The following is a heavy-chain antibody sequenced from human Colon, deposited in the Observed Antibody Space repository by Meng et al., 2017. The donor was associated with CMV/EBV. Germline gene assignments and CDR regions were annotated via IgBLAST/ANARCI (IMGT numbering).Heavy chain of an antibody. Sequence: GESLKISCSASGFTFNKFDMSWVRQAPGRGLEWVASIGGGGVNAYYSDAAKGRFTVSRDNSRNTLYLELNRLTADDTALYYCARRSHGFPWAFDYWGPGMLVTVSS. D-gene: IGHD5-24*01. J-gene: IGHJ4*02. CDR2: IGGGGVNA. V-gene: IGHV3-23*01. CDR3: ARRSHGFPWAFDY. CDR1: GFTFNKFD.